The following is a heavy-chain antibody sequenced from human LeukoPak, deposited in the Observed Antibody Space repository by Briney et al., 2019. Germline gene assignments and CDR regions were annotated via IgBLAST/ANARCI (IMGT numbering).Heavy chain of an antibody. CDR1: GGSISSYY. J-gene: IGHJ4*02. CDR2: IYYSGST. CDR3: ARLAPYWGNDY. D-gene: IGHD7-27*01. Sequence: SETLSLTCTVSGGSISSYYWSWIRQPPGKGLEWIGYIYYSGSTNYNPSLKSRVTISVDTSKNQFSLKLSSVTAVDTAVYYCARLAPYWGNDYWGQGTLVTVSS. V-gene: IGHV4-59*01.